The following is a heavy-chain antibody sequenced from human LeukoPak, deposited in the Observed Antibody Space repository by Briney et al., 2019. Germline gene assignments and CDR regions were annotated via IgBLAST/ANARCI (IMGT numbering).Heavy chain of an antibody. CDR2: ISAYNGNT. V-gene: IGHV1-18*01. J-gene: IGHJ3*02. Sequence: ASVKLSCKASRYTFTSYGISGVRQAPGQGLEWMGWISAYNGNTNYAQKLQGRVTMTTDTSTSTAYMELRSLRSDDTAVSYCARRRYYDFWSVYYAFDIWGQGTMVTVSS. D-gene: IGHD3-3*01. CDR1: RYTFTSYG. CDR3: ARRRYYDFWSVYYAFDI.